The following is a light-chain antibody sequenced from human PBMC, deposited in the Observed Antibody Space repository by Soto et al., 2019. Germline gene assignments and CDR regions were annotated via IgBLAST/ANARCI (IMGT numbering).Light chain of an antibody. J-gene: IGLJ1*01. V-gene: IGLV1-47*01. CDR2: RNN. CDR3: AAWDDSLKV. CDR1: SSNIGSNY. Sequence: QSVLTQPPSASGTPGQRVTISCSGSSSNIGSNYVYWYQQLPGTAPKLLIYRNNQRPSGFPDRFSGSKSGTSASLAISGLRSEDEADYYCAAWDDSLKVFGTGTKVTVL.